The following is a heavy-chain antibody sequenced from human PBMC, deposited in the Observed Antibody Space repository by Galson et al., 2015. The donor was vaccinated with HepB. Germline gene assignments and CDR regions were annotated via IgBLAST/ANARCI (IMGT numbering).Heavy chain of an antibody. CDR2: VNPSDGST. CDR1: GYTFTNYY. D-gene: IGHD5-18*01. Sequence: SVKVSCKASGYTFTNYYIHWVRQAPGQGLEWMGIVNPSDGSTIYAQKFQGRVTMTRDTSTSTVYMELSSLRSDDTAAFFCSRGAGYSYGDSWGQGTLVTVSS. V-gene: IGHV1-46*03. J-gene: IGHJ4*02. CDR3: SRGAGYSYGDS.